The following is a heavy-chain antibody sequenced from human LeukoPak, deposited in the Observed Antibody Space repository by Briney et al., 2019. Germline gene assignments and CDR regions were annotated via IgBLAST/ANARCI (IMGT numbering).Heavy chain of an antibody. Sequence: GGSLRLSCAASGITVGANFMTWVRQAPGKGLEWVSSISGLSGRTYYADSVKGRVTISRDNSKNALSLQMNSLRAEDTAVYYCAKDKYYYDILTGPRRLNNAFDIWGQGTMVTVSS. V-gene: IGHV3-23*01. D-gene: IGHD3-9*01. CDR1: GITVGANF. CDR3: AKDKYYYDILTGPRRLNNAFDI. J-gene: IGHJ3*02. CDR2: ISGLSGRT.